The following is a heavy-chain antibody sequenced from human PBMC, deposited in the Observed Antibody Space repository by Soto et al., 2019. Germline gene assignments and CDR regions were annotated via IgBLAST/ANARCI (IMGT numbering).Heavy chain of an antibody. CDR3: ARSMTEQSSFLHV. CDR1: GGSISSYY. CDR2: IYYSGST. V-gene: IGHV4-59*01. J-gene: IGHJ6*04. Sequence: PSETLSLTCTVSGGSISSYYWSWIRQPPGKGLEWIGYIYYSGSTNYNPSLKSRVTISVDTSKNQFSLKLSSVTAADTAVYYCARSMTEQSSFLHVSGNGTTLTVSS. D-gene: IGHD2-21*02.